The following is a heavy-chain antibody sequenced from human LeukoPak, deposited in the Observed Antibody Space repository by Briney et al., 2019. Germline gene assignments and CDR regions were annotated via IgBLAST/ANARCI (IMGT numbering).Heavy chain of an antibody. J-gene: IGHJ4*02. D-gene: IGHD6-19*01. CDR3: ARDRGSGWFFAS. CDR1: GGYISSYY. CDR2: IYTSGST. V-gene: IGHV4-4*07. Sequence: PSETLSLTCTASGGYISSYYWSWIRQPAGKGLEWIGRIYTSGSTNYNPSLKSRVTMSIDKSKNQFSLKLSSVTAADTAVYYCARDRGSGWFFASWGQGTLVTVSS.